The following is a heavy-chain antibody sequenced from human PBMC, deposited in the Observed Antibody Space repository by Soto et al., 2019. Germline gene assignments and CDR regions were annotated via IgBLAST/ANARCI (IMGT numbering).Heavy chain of an antibody. D-gene: IGHD6-19*01. Sequence: QVQLVQSGAEVKKPGASVKVSCKTSGYTFTGYYIHWVRQAPGQGLEWMALINPNSGDTNYGHKFQGRVTLTRDTSINTVYMDVTSLRFDDTAVYYCAVAGLPFEYWGQGTLVTVFS. CDR3: AVAGLPFEY. V-gene: IGHV1-2*02. J-gene: IGHJ4*02. CDR1: GYTFTGYY. CDR2: INPNSGDT.